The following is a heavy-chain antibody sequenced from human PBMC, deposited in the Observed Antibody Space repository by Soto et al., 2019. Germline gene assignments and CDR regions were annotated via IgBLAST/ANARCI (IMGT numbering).Heavy chain of an antibody. CDR3: AKVHNYGETDYYYYYMDV. J-gene: IGHJ6*03. D-gene: IGHD4-17*01. V-gene: IGHV3-30*18. CDR2: ISYDGYNK. Sequence: GGSLRLSCAASGFTFSSYGMHWVRQAPGKGLEWVAVISYDGYNKYYADSVKGRFTISRDNSKNTLYLQMNSPGAEDTAVYYCAKVHNYGETDYYYYYMDVWGKGTTVTVSS. CDR1: GFTFSSYG.